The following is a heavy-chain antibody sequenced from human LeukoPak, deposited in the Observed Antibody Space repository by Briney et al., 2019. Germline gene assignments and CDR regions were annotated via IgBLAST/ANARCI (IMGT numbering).Heavy chain of an antibody. CDR1: GFTFSSYA. D-gene: IGHD1-14*01. CDR2: ISGSDGST. Sequence: GGSLRLSCAASGFTFSSYAMSWVRQAPGKGLEWVSAISGSDGSTYYAGSVKGRFTISRDNSKNTLYLQMNSLRAEDTAVYYCSKGTGNYSYYRMERWGQGTPVTVSS. J-gene: IGHJ6*02. CDR3: SKGTGNYSYYRMER. V-gene: IGHV3-23*01.